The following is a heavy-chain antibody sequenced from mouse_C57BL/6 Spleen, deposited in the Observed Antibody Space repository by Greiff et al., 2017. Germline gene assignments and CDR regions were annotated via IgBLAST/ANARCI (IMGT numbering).Heavy chain of an antibody. Sequence: EVQLVESGPGLVKPSQSLSLTCSVTGYSITSGYYWNWIRQFPGNKLEWMGYISYDGSNNYNPSLKNRISITRDPSKNQFFLKLNSVTTEDTATYYCARILLREYFDVWGTGTTVTVSS. D-gene: IGHD1-1*01. J-gene: IGHJ1*03. CDR3: ARILLREYFDV. CDR1: GYSITSGYY. V-gene: IGHV3-6*01. CDR2: ISYDGSN.